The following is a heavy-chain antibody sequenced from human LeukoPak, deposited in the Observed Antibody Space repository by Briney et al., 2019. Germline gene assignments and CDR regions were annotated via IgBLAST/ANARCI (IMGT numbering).Heavy chain of an antibody. D-gene: IGHD3-3*01. J-gene: IGHJ4*02. CDR1: GFSFSTKT. Sequence: PGGSLRLSCAASGFSFSTKTMNWVRQAPGKGLEWVSSISSSSGYIYYADSVRGRFTISRDNAENSLYLQMNSLRAEDTAVYYCARGFSFGYWGQGTLVTVSS. CDR3: ARGFSFGY. CDR2: ISSSSGYI. V-gene: IGHV3-21*01.